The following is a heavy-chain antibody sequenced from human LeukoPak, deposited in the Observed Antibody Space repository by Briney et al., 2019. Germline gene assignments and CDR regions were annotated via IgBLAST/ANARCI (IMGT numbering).Heavy chain of an antibody. V-gene: IGHV3-30*01. CDR2: ISYDGSNK. D-gene: IGHD2-15*01. CDR3: ARDTLARYYFDY. Sequence: GGSLRLSCAASGFTFSSYAMHWVRQAPGKGLEWAAVISYDGSNKYYADSVKGRFTISRDNSKNTLYLQMNSLRAEDTAVYYCARDTLARYYFDYWGQGTLVTVSS. J-gene: IGHJ4*02. CDR1: GFTFSSYA.